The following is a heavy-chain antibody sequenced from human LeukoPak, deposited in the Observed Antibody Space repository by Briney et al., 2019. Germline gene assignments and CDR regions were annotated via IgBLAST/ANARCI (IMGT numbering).Heavy chain of an antibody. Sequence: GGSLRLSCAASGFTFSSYTMNWVRQAPGKGLEWISYICSSGSTTYYADSVKGRFTLSRDNSKNTLYLQMNSLRAEDTAVYYCAKRNSGNYFDDWGQGSLVTVSS. V-gene: IGHV3-48*01. CDR1: GFTFSSYT. CDR2: ICSSGSTT. D-gene: IGHD1-26*01. CDR3: AKRNSGNYFDD. J-gene: IGHJ4*02.